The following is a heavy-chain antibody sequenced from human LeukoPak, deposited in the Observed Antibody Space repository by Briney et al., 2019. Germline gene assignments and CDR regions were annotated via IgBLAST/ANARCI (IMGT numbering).Heavy chain of an antibody. Sequence: SQTLSLTCAISGDSVSSNSAAWTWIRQSPSRGLEWLGRTYYRSKWYNDYAVSVKSRITINPDASKNQFSLQLNSVTPEDTAVYYCAREKGYSGYEDYYYYGMDVWGQGTTVTVSS. CDR3: AREKGYSGYEDYYYYGMDV. D-gene: IGHD5-12*01. J-gene: IGHJ6*02. CDR2: TYYRSKWYN. V-gene: IGHV6-1*01. CDR1: GDSVSSNSAA.